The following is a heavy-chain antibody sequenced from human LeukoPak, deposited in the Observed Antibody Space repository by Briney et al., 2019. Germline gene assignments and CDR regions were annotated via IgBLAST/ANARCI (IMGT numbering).Heavy chain of an antibody. Sequence: GASLKISCKGSGYSFTSYWIGWVRQMPGKGLEWMGIIYPGDSDTRYSPSFQGQVTISADKSISTAYLQWSSLKASDTAMYYCASTRGYSYGYPRYYFDYWGQGTLVTVSS. J-gene: IGHJ4*02. CDR1: GYSFTSYW. CDR2: IYPGDSDT. D-gene: IGHD5-18*01. CDR3: ASTRGYSYGYPRYYFDY. V-gene: IGHV5-51*01.